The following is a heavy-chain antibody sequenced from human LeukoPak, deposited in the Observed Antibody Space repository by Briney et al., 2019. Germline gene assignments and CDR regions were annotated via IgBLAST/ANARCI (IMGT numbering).Heavy chain of an antibody. J-gene: IGHJ4*02. V-gene: IGHV3-30*18. D-gene: IGHD3-10*01. CDR2: ISYDGSNK. CDR1: GFTFSSYG. Sequence: PGRSLRLSCAASGFTFSSYGMHWVRQAPGKGLEWVAVISYDGSNKYYADSEKGRFTISRDNSKNTLYLQMNSLRAEDTAVYYCAKGSYYGSGSYYSLDDYWGQGTLVTVSS. CDR3: AKGSYYGSGSYYSLDDY.